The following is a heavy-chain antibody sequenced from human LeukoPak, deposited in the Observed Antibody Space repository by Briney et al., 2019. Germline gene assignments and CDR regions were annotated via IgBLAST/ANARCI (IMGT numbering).Heavy chain of an antibody. D-gene: IGHD3-22*01. CDR3: ARDSYYYDSSGYYYYFDY. CDR2: INPNSGGT. CDR1: GYTFTGYY. V-gene: IGHV1-2*06. J-gene: IGHJ4*02. Sequence: GASVKVSCKASGYTFTGYYMHWGRQAPGQGVEWMGRINPNSGGTNYAQKFQGRVTMTRDTSISTAYMELSRLRSDDTAVYYCARDSYYYDSSGYYYYFDYWGQGTLVTVSS.